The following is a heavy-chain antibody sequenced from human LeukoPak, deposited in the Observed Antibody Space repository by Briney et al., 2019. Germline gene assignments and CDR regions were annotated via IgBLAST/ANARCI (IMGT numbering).Heavy chain of an antibody. CDR2: INHSGST. CDR3: VGYYYGSGSYQDY. Sequence: SETLSLTCAVYGGSFSGYYWSWIRQPPGKGLEWIGEINHSGSTNYNPSLKSRVTISVDTSKNQFSLKLSSVTAADTAVYYCVGYYYGSGSYQDYWGQGTLVTVSS. V-gene: IGHV4-34*01. CDR1: GGSFSGYY. J-gene: IGHJ4*02. D-gene: IGHD3-10*01.